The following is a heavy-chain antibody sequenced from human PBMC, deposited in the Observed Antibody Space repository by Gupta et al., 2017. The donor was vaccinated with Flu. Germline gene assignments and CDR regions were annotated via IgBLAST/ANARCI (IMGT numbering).Heavy chain of an antibody. Sequence: QVQLVQSGAEVKKPGSSVKVSCKASGGTFSSYTISWVRQAPGQGLEWMGRIIPILGIANYAQKFQGRVTITADKSTSTAYMELSSLRSEDTAVYYCARGLGRGGVVSHFDYWGQGTLVTVSS. D-gene: IGHD3-3*01. CDR2: IIPILGIA. V-gene: IGHV1-69*02. CDR3: ARGLGRGGVVSHFDY. CDR1: GGTFSSYT. J-gene: IGHJ4*02.